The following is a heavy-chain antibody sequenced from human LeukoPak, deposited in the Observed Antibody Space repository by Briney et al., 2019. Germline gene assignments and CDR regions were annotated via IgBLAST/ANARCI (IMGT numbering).Heavy chain of an antibody. D-gene: IGHD3-22*01. V-gene: IGHV3-11*03. J-gene: IGHJ3*02. CDR2: ISSSSSYT. CDR3: ASYYDSSGYYSIQPHDAFDI. CDR1: GFTFSDYY. Sequence: PGGSLRLSRAASGFTFSDYYMSWIRQAPGKGLEWVSYISSSSSYTNYADSVKGRFTIFRDNAKNSLYLQMNSLRAEDTAVYYCASYYDSSGYYSIQPHDAFDIWGQGTTVTVSS.